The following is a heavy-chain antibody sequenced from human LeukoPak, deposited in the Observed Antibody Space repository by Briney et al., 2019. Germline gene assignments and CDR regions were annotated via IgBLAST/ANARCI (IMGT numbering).Heavy chain of an antibody. V-gene: IGHV3-30-3*01. CDR3: ARGPVSYATAAAGY. D-gene: IGHD6-13*01. Sequence: GRSLRLSCAASGFTFSSYAMHWVRQAPGKGLEWVAVISYDGSNKYYADSVKGRFTISRDNSKNTLYLQMNSLRAEDTAVYYCARGPVSYATAAAGYWGQGTLVTVSS. CDR1: GFTFSSYA. CDR2: ISYDGSNK. J-gene: IGHJ4*02.